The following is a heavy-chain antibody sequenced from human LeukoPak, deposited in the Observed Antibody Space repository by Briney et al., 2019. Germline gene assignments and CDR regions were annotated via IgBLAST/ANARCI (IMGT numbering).Heavy chain of an antibody. Sequence: PGGSLRLSCAASGFTLSSYSMNWVRQSPGKGLEWVSYIGGTISYADSVRGRFTISRDNAKNSLYLQMNSPGPEDTAVYYCARDRDWAFDYWGQGTLVTVSS. V-gene: IGHV3-48*01. CDR2: IGGTI. D-gene: IGHD3/OR15-3a*01. CDR1: GFTLSSYS. CDR3: ARDRDWAFDY. J-gene: IGHJ4*02.